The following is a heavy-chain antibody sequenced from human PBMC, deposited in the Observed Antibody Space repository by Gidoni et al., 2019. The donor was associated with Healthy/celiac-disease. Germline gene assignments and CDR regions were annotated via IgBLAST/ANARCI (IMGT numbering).Heavy chain of an antibody. CDR3: ASDSRLYFDY. CDR1: GFTFSSYS. V-gene: IGHV3-48*01. Sequence: EVQLVESGGGLVQPGGSLSLSCAASGFTFSSYSMNWVRQAPGKGLEWVSYISSSSSTIYYADSVKGRFTISRDNAKNSLYLQMNSLRAEDTAVYYCASDSRLYFDYWGQGTLVTVSS. J-gene: IGHJ4*02. D-gene: IGHD2-2*01. CDR2: ISSSSSTI.